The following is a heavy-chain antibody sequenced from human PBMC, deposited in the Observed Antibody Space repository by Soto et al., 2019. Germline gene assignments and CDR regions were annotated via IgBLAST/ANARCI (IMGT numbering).Heavy chain of an antibody. D-gene: IGHD2-15*01. Sequence: GGSLRLSCAASGFTFSSYGMHWVRQAPGKGLEWVAVISYDGSNKYYADTVKGRFTISRDNSKNTLYLQMNSLRAEDTAVYYCAKMRGRRNYYYYGMDVWGQGTTVTVSS. V-gene: IGHV3-30*18. CDR1: GFTFSSYG. J-gene: IGHJ6*02. CDR2: ISYDGSNK. CDR3: AKMRGRRNYYYYGMDV.